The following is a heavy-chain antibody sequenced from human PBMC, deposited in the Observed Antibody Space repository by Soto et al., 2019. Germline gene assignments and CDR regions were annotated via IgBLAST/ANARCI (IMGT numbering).Heavy chain of an antibody. J-gene: IGHJ4*02. CDR2: IYPGDSDI. CDR3: ARASREFVDPYHFDS. Sequence: GESLKISCRGSGYRFATYWIGWVRQMPGKGLEWMGIIYPGDSDIRYSPSFQGQVTISADNSITTAYLHWRSLKASDTAIYYCARASREFVDPYHFDSWGQGTQVTVSS. CDR1: GYRFATYW. V-gene: IGHV5-51*01. D-gene: IGHD3-10*01.